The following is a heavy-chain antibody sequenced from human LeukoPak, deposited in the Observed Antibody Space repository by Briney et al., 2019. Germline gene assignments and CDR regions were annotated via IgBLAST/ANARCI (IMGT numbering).Heavy chain of an antibody. CDR3: ARGGRYYYGNWFDP. V-gene: IGHV4-31*03. Sequence: SETLSLTCTVSGGSISSGGYYWSWIRQHPGRGLEWIGYIYYSGGTYYNPSLKSRVTISVDTSKNQFSLKLSSVTAADTAVYYCARGGRYYYGNWFDPWGQGTLVTVSS. CDR2: IYYSGGT. D-gene: IGHD3-10*01. CDR1: GGSISSGGYY. J-gene: IGHJ5*02.